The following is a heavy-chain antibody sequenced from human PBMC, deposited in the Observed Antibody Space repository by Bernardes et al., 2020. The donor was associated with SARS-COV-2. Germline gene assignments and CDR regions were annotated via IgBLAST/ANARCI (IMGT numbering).Heavy chain of an antibody. Sequence: GGSLRLSCAASGFTFTDHDMHWVRQAPGKGLEWVARVSYDGMNKFYADSVKGRFTVSRDKFKNTLDLQMNSLRPEDTAVYYCAKDQGGGYGYYFGMDVWGQGTTVSVSS. CDR2: VSYDGMNK. D-gene: IGHD2-21*02. CDR3: AKDQGGGYGYYFGMDV. CDR1: GFTFTDHD. V-gene: IGHV3-30*18. J-gene: IGHJ6*02.